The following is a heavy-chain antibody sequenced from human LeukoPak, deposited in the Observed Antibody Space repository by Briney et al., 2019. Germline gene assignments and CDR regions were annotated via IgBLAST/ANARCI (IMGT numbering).Heavy chain of an antibody. CDR3: ARDLFSPFVTTSLGSAFDI. J-gene: IGHJ3*02. V-gene: IGHV3-33*01. Sequence: GGSLRLSCAASGFTFSSYGMHWVRQAPGKGLEWVAVIWYDGSNKYYADSVKGRFTISRDNSKNTLYLQMNSLRAEDTAVYYCARDLFSPFVTTSLGSAFDIWGQGTMVTVSS. D-gene: IGHD4-17*01. CDR2: IWYDGSNK. CDR1: GFTFSSYG.